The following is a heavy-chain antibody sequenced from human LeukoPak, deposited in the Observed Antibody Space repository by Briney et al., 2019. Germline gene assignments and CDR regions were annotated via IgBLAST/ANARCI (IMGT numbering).Heavy chain of an antibody. V-gene: IGHV4-61*01. CDR2: IYYSGST. CDR1: GGSVSSGSYY. CDR3: ARHEPGYSSSWDTRYYYYGMDV. J-gene: IGHJ6*02. Sequence: SSETLSLTCTVSGGSVSSGSYYWSWIRQPPRKGLEWIGYIYYSGSTNYNPSLKSRVTISVDTSKNQFSLKLSSVTAADTAVYYCARHEPGYSSSWDTRYYYYGMDVRGQGTTVTVSS. D-gene: IGHD6-13*01.